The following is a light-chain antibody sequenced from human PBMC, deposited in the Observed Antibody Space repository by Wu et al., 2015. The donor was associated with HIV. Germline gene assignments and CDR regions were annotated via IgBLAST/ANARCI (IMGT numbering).Light chain of an antibody. J-gene: IGKJ2*03. CDR2: GTS. CDR1: QTVSSNY. V-gene: IGKV3-20*01. Sequence: EIVLTQFPGTMSLSPGEGATLTCRASQTVSSNYLAWYQQKPGQAPRLLIYGTSNRATGIPDRFSGSGSGTDFTLTISRVEPEDVAVHYCQQYGNSPPTYSFGQGTKLEIK. CDR3: QQYGNSPPTYS.